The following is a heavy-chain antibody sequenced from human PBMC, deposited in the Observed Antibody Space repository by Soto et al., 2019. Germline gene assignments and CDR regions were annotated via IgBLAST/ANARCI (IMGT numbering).Heavy chain of an antibody. V-gene: IGHV3-23*01. J-gene: IGHJ6*02. CDR2: ISGSGGST. CDR3: GKHLRNSITFGMEV. CDR1: GFTFSGYA. D-gene: IGHD3-3*02. Sequence: EVQLLESGGGSVQPGGSLRLSCAAPGFTFSGYAMSWVRQAPGKGLEWVSSISGSGGSTYLADSVKGRFTISRDISKKTPPLAMNSPRGQDPAVYYCGKHLRNSITFGMEVLGQGNTVTVSS.